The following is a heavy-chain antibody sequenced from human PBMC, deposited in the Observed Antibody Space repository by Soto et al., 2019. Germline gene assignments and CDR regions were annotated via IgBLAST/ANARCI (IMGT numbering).Heavy chain of an antibody. CDR1: GGTFSSYA. J-gene: IGHJ4*02. Sequence: QVQLVQSGAEVKKPGSSVKVSCKASGGTFSSYAISWVRQAPGQGLEWMGGIIPIFGTANYAQKLQGRVTITADKSTSTAYMELSSLRSEDTAVYYCARSDYYDSSGYSFFFDYWGQGTLVTVSS. D-gene: IGHD3-22*01. CDR2: IIPIFGTA. CDR3: ARSDYYDSSGYSFFFDY. V-gene: IGHV1-69*06.